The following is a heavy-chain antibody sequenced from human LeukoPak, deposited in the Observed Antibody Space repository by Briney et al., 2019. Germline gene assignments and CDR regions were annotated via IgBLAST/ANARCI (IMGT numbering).Heavy chain of an antibody. J-gene: IGHJ6*02. CDR1: GGSISSYY. Sequence: SEILSLTCTVSGGSISSYYWSWIRQPPGKGLEWIGYIYYSGSTNYNPSLKSRVTISVDTSKNQFSLKLSSVTAADTAVYYCARLYGDYLHQLYYYYGMDVWGQGTTVTVSS. CDR3: ARLYGDYLHQLYYYYGMDV. V-gene: IGHV4-59*01. D-gene: IGHD4-17*01. CDR2: IYYSGST.